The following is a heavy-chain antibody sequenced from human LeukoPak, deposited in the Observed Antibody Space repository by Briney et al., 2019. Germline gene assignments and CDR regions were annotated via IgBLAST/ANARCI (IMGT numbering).Heavy chain of an antibody. V-gene: IGHV1-2*06. CDR2: INPNSGGT. CDR1: GYTFTGYY. Sequence: GASVKVSCKASGYTFTGYYMHWVRQAPGQGLEWMGRINPNSGGTNYAQRFQGRVTMTRDTSISTAYMELSRLRSDDTAVYYCARARHYYDSSGYFPYWGQGTLVTVSS. CDR3: ARARHYYDSSGYFPY. J-gene: IGHJ4*02. D-gene: IGHD3-22*01.